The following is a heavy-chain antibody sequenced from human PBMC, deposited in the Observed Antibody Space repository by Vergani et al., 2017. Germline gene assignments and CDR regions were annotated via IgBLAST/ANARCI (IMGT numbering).Heavy chain of an antibody. J-gene: IGHJ5*02. CDR3: ATTMIVVVTYDEYNWFDP. Sequence: QVQLQQSGPGLVKPSQTLSLTCAISGDSVSSNSAAWNWIRQSPSRGLEWLGRTYYRSKWYNDYAVSVKSRITINPDTSKNQFSLQLNSVTPEDTAVYYYATTMIVVVTYDEYNWFDPWGQGTLVTVSS. CDR1: GDSVSSNSAA. D-gene: IGHD3-22*01. V-gene: IGHV6-1*01. CDR2: TYYRSKWYN.